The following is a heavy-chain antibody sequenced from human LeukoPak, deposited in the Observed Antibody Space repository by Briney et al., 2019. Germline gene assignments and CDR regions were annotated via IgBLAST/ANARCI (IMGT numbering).Heavy chain of an antibody. CDR2: ISSSSSYI. CDR3: ARDYCSSTSCYTGWFDP. J-gene: IGHJ5*02. Sequence: GGSLRLSCAASGFTFGSYSMNWVRQAPGKGLEWVSSISSSSSYIYYADSVKGRFTISRDNAKNSLYLQMNSLRAEGTAVYYCARDYCSSTSCYTGWFDPWGQGTLVTVSS. CDR1: GFTFGSYS. D-gene: IGHD2-2*02. V-gene: IGHV3-21*01.